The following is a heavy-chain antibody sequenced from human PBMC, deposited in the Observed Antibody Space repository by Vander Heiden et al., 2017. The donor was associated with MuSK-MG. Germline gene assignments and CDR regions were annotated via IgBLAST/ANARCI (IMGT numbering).Heavy chain of an antibody. Sequence: QVQLLQSGAEVKKPGASVKVSCKASGYTFTGHYMHWVRQAPGQGLEWMGWINPNSGGTNYAQKFQGRVTMTRDTSISTAYMELSRLRSDDTAVYYCARDIGDPHYYYYYMDVWGKGTTVTVSS. D-gene: IGHD3-16*01. CDR3: ARDIGDPHYYYYYMDV. V-gene: IGHV1-2*02. CDR2: INPNSGGT. CDR1: GYTFTGHY. J-gene: IGHJ6*03.